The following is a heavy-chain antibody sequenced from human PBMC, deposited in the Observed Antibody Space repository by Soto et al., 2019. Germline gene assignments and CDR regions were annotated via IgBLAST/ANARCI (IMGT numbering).Heavy chain of an antibody. CDR1: GFIFSSYG. CDR2: ISYEGSHT. CDR3: AKEVHCGGGSCSWSEGFDY. Sequence: QVQLVESGGGVVQPGRSLRLSCAASGFIFSSYGMHWVRQAPGKGLEWVAVISYEGSHTYYADSVKGRFTINRDNSKNPLYLQMNSLRPEDTAVYYCAKEVHCGGGSCSWSEGFDYWGQGTLLTVSS. V-gene: IGHV3-30*18. J-gene: IGHJ4*02. D-gene: IGHD2-15*01.